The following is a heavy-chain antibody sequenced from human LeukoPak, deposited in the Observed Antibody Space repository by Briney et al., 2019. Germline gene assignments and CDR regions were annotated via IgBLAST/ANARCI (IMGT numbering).Heavy chain of an antibody. V-gene: IGHV4-31*03. CDR2: IYYSGST. D-gene: IGHD2-21*02. J-gene: IGHJ6*03. CDR3: ASKYNDYYNYYYYYMEV. Sequence: SETLSLTCTVSGGSVTSSGYYWSWIRQHPGKGLEWVGYIYYSGSTHYNPSLKSRVTISVDTSKNQFSLKLSSVTAADTAIYYCASKYNDYYNYYYYYMEVWGKGTSVTVSS. CDR1: GGSVTSSGYY.